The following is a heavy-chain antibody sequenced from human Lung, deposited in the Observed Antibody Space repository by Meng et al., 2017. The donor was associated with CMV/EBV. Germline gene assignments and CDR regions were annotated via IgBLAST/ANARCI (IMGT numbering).Heavy chain of an antibody. Sequence: VQLVQSGAVVKRPGDSVNISCQASGYTFSGFYMNWARQAPGHGLEWLGRVNPVSDDTHYAQKFVGRLTVTRGATINTAFMELTRLRPDDTAVYYCAKSSDNGWSSWGPGTLVTVSS. J-gene: IGHJ4*01. D-gene: IGHD6-19*01. CDR1: GYTFSGFY. CDR3: AKSSDNGWSS. CDR2: VNPVSDDT. V-gene: IGHV1-2*06.